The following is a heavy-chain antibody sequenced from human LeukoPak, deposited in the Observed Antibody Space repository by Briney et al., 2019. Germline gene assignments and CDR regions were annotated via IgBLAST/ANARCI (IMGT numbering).Heavy chain of an antibody. V-gene: IGHV1-24*01. CDR3: ATKGPTYDSSGYYYDY. J-gene: IGHJ4*02. D-gene: IGHD3-22*01. Sequence: ASVKVSCKVSGYTLTELSMHWVRQAPGKGLEWMGGFDPEDGETIYAQKFQGRVTMTEDTSTDTAYMEPSSLRSEDTAVYYCATKGPTYDSSGYYYDYWGQGTLVTVSS. CDR1: GYTLTELS. CDR2: FDPEDGET.